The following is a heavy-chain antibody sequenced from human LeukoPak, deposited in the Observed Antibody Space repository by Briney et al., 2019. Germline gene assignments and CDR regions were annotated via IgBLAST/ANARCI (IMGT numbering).Heavy chain of an antibody. CDR3: ARGYGRVATVRGGILTGAIYFDF. CDR2: INQSGSA. D-gene: IGHD3-10*01. CDR1: GASFSGYY. Sequence: SETLSLTCAVSGASFSGYYWSWIRQSPGRGLEWIGEINQSGSANYNPSLKSRVTISVDTAEKRFSLILRFVTAADTAVYYCARGYGRVATVRGGILTGAIYFDFWGQGSLVTVSS. V-gene: IGHV4-34*01. J-gene: IGHJ4*02.